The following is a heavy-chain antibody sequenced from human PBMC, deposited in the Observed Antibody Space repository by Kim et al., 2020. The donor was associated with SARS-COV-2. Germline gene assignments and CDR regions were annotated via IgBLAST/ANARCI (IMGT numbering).Heavy chain of an antibody. CDR2: IIPILGIA. V-gene: IGHV1-69*04. CDR1: GGTFSSYA. CDR3: ARDTARSSSWSNYYYYYGMDV. Sequence: SVKASCKASGGTFSSYAISWVRQAPGQGLEWMGRIIPILGIANYAQKFQGRVTITADKSTSTAYMELSSLRSEDTAVYYCARDTARSSSWSNYYYYYGMDVWGQGTTVTVSS. J-gene: IGHJ6*02. D-gene: IGHD6-13*01.